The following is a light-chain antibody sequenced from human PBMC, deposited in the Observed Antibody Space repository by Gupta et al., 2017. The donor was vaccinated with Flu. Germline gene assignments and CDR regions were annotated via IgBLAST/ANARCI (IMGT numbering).Light chain of an antibody. V-gene: IGKV3-20*01. J-gene: IGKJ2*01. CDR2: GAS. Sequence: DRATRSCRASRSISSSHLAWYQQIRGQAPRLLIFGASSRATGIPVRLRGSGSATDFTLTINILEPADFAVYYSQQYDTSPYTFGQGTKVEIK. CDR1: RSISSSH. CDR3: QQYDTSPYT.